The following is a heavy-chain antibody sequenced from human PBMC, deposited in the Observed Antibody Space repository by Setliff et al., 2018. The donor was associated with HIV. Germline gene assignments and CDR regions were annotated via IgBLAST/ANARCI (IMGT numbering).Heavy chain of an antibody. V-gene: IGHV1-3*01. D-gene: IGHD3-16*02. CDR2: INAGDGNT. Sequence: ASVTVSCKASGYIFSNFAMHWVRQVPGPRLEWMGWINAGDGNTKYSQNIQGRVTITRGTSATTVYMELSRLRSEDTAVYYCARDGAYVWGTYRYQGFDHWGQGTLVTVSS. J-gene: IGHJ4*02. CDR3: ARDGAYVWGTYRYQGFDH. CDR1: GYIFSNFA.